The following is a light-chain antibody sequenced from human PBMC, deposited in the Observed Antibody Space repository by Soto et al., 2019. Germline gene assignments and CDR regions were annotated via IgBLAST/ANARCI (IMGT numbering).Light chain of an antibody. J-gene: IGKJ4*01. CDR1: QSLTTNV. V-gene: IGKV3D-7*01. CDR2: GPS. Sequence: EIVLNKSPAILSLYTGERATLSCRASQSLTTNVLAWYQQKPGQAPRLLIYGPSSRAPGCPGRFSGDGAGTDFTLTINSLEPEDFTVYFCQQSSNSQFSFGGGTMV. CDR3: QQSSNSQFS.